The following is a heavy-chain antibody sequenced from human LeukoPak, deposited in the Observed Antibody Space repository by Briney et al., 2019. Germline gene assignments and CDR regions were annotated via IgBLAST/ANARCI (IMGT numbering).Heavy chain of an antibody. CDR3: ARDLQTLAAAY. D-gene: IGHD6-25*01. Sequence: PSETLSLTCTVSDDSFSTYYWSWIRQPPGKGLEWIGYIYNSGSTNYNPSLKSRVTISIDTSKNQFSLKLSSVTAADTAVYYCARDLQTLAAAYWGQGTLVSVSS. CDR2: IYNSGST. CDR1: DDSFSTYY. J-gene: IGHJ4*02. V-gene: IGHV4-59*01.